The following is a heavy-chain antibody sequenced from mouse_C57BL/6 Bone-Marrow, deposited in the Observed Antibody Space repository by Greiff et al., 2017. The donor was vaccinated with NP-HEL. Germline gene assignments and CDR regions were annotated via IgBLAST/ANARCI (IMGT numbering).Heavy chain of an antibody. J-gene: IGHJ4*01. D-gene: IGHD2-5*01. CDR3: TRYEIGGSNYVGYAMDY. V-gene: IGHV1-15*01. CDR1: GYTFTDYE. Sequence: VQLQQSGAELVRPGASVTLSCKASGYTFTDYEMHWVKQTPVHGLEWIGAIDPETGGTAYNQQFKGTAILTADKSSSTAYMELRSLTSEDSAVYYCTRYEIGGSNYVGYAMDYWGQGTSVTVSS. CDR2: IDPETGGT.